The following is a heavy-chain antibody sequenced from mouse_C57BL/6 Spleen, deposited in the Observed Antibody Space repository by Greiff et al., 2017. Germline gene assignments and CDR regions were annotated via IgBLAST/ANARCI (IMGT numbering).Heavy chain of an antibody. CDR3: ARHGDGYYWYFDV. J-gene: IGHJ1*03. Sequence: VQLQQSGPGLVAPSQSLSITCTVSGFSLTSYGVHWVRQPPGKGLEWLVVIWSDGSTTYNSALKSRLSISKDNSKSQVFLKMNSLQTDDTAMYYCARHGDGYYWYFDVWGTGTTVTVSS. V-gene: IGHV2-6-1*01. D-gene: IGHD2-3*01. CDR2: IWSDGST. CDR1: GFSLTSYG.